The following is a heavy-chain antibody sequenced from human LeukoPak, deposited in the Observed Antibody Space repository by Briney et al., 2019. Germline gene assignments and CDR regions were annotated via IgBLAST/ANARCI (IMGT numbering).Heavy chain of an antibody. V-gene: IGHV4-59*03. J-gene: IGHJ4*02. D-gene: IGHD6-19*01. CDR2: IHYSGTT. CDR3: VGGGQWLAFDY. Sequence: SETLSLTCTVSGGPINGYYWSWIRQPPGKGLEWIGYIHYSGTTEYNPSLKSRVTISIDTSKNQFSLKLTSVTAADTAVYYCVGGGQWLAFDYWGQGTLVTDSS. CDR1: GGPINGYY.